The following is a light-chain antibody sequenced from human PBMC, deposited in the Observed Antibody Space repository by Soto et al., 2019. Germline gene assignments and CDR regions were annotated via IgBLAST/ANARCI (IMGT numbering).Light chain of an antibody. CDR3: QQYNNWPPIT. V-gene: IGKV3-15*01. J-gene: IGKJ3*01. Sequence: EIVMTQSPATLSVSPGERATLSCRASQSVSSNLAWYQQKPGQAPRLLIYVASTRATGIPARFSGRGSGTEFTLTISRLPSEDFAVYYCQQYNNWPPITFGPGTKVDIK. CDR1: QSVSSN. CDR2: VAS.